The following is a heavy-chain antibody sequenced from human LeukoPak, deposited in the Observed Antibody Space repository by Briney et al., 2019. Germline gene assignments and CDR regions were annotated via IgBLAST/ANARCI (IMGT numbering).Heavy chain of an antibody. CDR3: AGGGYRYDPSYSYYYMAV. CDR2: IYDSGST. Sequence: PSETLSLTCTVSGGSISTYYWSWLRQTPGKGLEWNGYIYDSGSTNYNPSLTSRVTISVDTSKNQFSLKLSSMTAADTAVYYFAGGGYRYDPSYSYYYMAVWGKGTTVTVSS. D-gene: IGHD5-18*01. V-gene: IGHV4-59*08. J-gene: IGHJ6*03. CDR1: GGSISTYY.